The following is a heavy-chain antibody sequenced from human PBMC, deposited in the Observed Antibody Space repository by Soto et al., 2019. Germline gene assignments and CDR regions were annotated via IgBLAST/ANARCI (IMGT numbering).Heavy chain of an antibody. V-gene: IGHV3-33*01. Sequence: QVQLVESGGGVVQPGRSLRLSCAASGFTFSSYGMHWVRQAPGKGLEWVAVIWYDGSNKYYADSVKGRFTISRDNSKNTLYLQMNSLRAEDTAVYYCAREVVPAAMGAFDIWGQGTMVTVSS. CDR1: GFTFSSYG. CDR2: IWYDGSNK. J-gene: IGHJ3*02. D-gene: IGHD2-2*01. CDR3: AREVVPAAMGAFDI.